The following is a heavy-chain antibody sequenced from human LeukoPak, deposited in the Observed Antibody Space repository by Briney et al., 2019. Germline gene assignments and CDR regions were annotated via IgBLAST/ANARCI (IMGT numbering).Heavy chain of an antibody. J-gene: IGHJ6*03. V-gene: IGHV1-18*01. CDR1: GYTFTSYG. D-gene: IGHD3-3*01. CDR3: ARDGSGYDFWSGIREGRYYYYYMDV. CDR2: ISAYNGNT. Sequence: ASVKVSCKASGYTFTSYGISWVRQAPGQGLEWMGWISAYNGNTNYAQKLQGRVTMTTDTSTSTAYMELRSLRSDDTAVYYCARDGSGYDFWSGIREGRYYYYYMDVWGKGTTVTVSS.